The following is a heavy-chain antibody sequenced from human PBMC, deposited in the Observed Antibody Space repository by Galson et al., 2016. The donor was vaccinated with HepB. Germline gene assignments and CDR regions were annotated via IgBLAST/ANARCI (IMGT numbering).Heavy chain of an antibody. J-gene: IGHJ6*02. Sequence: QSGAEVKKPGVSLKISCKGSGYSFTSYWIGWVRQMPGKGLEWMGIIYPGDSDTRYSPSFQGQVTISADKSISTAYLQWSSLKASATAMYYCAIPSEPYYYGMDVWGQGTTVTVSS. V-gene: IGHV5-51*03. CDR3: AIPSEPYYYGMDV. CDR1: GYSFTSYW. CDR2: IYPGDSDT.